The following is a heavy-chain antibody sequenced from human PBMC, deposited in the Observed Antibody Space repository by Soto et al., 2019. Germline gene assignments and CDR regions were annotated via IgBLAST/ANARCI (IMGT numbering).Heavy chain of an antibody. V-gene: IGHV5-51*01. J-gene: IGHJ6*02. CDR1: GYSFTSYS. CDR3: ARVNETGLDDNNGMDD. Sequence: PGASLRLSCKGSGYSFTSYSIGCVRQKPGKGLEWLAIIYPGDSDTSYSPSFKGQVTISADKANNTAYLQWSSLRASDTAMYYCARVNETGLDDNNGMDDWGQGTMVTVSS. D-gene: IGHD6-19*01. CDR2: IYPGDSDT.